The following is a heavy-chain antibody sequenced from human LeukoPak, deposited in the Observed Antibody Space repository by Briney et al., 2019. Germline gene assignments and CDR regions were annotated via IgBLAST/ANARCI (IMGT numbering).Heavy chain of an antibody. CDR3: ARDPGYQLLSSWFDP. V-gene: IGHV1-69*05. Sequence: SVKVSCKASGGTFSSYAISWVRQAPGQGLEWMGRIIPIFGTANYTQKFQGRVTITTDESTSTAYMELSSLRSEDTAVYYCARDPGYQLLSSWFDPWGQGTLVTVSS. CDR2: IIPIFGTA. CDR1: GGTFSSYA. J-gene: IGHJ5*02. D-gene: IGHD2-2*01.